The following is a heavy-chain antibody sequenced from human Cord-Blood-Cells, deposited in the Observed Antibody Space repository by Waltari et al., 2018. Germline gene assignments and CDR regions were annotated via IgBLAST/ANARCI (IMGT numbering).Heavy chain of an antibody. J-gene: IGHJ3*02. CDR1: GGSFSGSY. CDR2: IHHSGTT. Sequence: QVQLQQWGAGLLKPSETLSLTCAAHGGSFSGSYWSWIRQPQGKGLEWIGEIHHSGTTNYNPSLKSRVTISVDTSKNQFSLKLSSVTAADTAVYYCARGVVPAANDAFDIWGQGTMVTVSS. V-gene: IGHV4-34*01. D-gene: IGHD2-2*01. CDR3: ARGVVPAANDAFDI.